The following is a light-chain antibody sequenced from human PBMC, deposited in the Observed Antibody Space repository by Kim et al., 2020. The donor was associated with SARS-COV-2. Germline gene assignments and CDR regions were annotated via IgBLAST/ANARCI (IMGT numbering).Light chain of an antibody. J-gene: IGLJ1*01. CDR3: QSYDSSLSALYV. CDR2: GNS. CDR1: SSNIGAGYD. Sequence: QLVLTQPPSVSGAPGQRVTISCTGSSSNIGAGYDVHWYQQLPGTAPKLLIYGNSNRPSGVPDRFSGSKSGTSASLAITGLQAEDEADYYYQSYDSSLSALYVFGTGTKVTVL. V-gene: IGLV1-40*01.